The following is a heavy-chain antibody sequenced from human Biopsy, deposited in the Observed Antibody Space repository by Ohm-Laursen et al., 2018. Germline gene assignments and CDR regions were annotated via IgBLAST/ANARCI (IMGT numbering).Heavy chain of an antibody. D-gene: IGHD3-3*01. CDR2: VRYNGDT. CDR3: AREAIGVATTFDL. CDR1: DVSISSYY. J-gene: IGHJ3*01. Sequence: SDTLSLTCTVSDVSISSYYWNWIRQSPGRGLEWIAYVRYNGDTDYNPSLKSRVTISLDASKNQFSLKLTSVTAADTAIYYCAREAIGVATTFDLWGQGTMVVVSS. V-gene: IGHV4-59*01.